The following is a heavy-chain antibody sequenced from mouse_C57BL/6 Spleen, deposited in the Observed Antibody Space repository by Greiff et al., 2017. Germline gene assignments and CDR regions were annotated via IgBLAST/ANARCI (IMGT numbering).Heavy chain of an antibody. Sequence: QVQLQQPGAELVRPGSSVKLSCKASGYTFTSYWMHWVKQRPIQGLEWIGNIDPSDSETHYNQKFKDKATLTVDKSSSTAYMQLSSLTSEDSAVYYCARVVYYSNYVGAMDYWGQGTSVTVSS. V-gene: IGHV1-52*01. CDR3: ARVVYYSNYVGAMDY. CDR2: IDPSDSET. D-gene: IGHD2-5*01. CDR1: GYTFTSYW. J-gene: IGHJ4*01.